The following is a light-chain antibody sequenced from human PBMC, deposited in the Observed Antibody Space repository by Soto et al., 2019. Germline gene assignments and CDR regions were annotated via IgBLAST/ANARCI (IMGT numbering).Light chain of an antibody. J-gene: IGKJ1*01. Sequence: EIVMTQSPATLSVSPGERATLSCRASQSVSSNLAWYQQKPGQAPRLLIYGASTRATGIPARFSGSGSGTEFTLTISSLQSEDFAVYYCQQYNKWPQQFGQGTKVDIK. CDR3: QQYNKWPQQ. CDR1: QSVSSN. V-gene: IGKV3-15*01. CDR2: GAS.